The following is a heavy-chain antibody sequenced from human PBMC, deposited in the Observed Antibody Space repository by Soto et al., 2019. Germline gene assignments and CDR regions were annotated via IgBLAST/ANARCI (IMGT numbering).Heavy chain of an antibody. CDR1: GFTFSSYG. CDR2: ISYYGSNK. CDR3: AKDQEQQLGHFDP. Sequence: QVQLVESGGGVVQPGRSLRLSCAASGFTFSSYGMHWVRQAPGKGLEWVAVISYYGSNKYYADSVNGRFTISRDNSKNTLYLQMNSLRAEDTAVYYCAKDQEQQLGHFDPWRKGTLVTVSS. V-gene: IGHV3-30*18. J-gene: IGHJ5*02. D-gene: IGHD6-13*01.